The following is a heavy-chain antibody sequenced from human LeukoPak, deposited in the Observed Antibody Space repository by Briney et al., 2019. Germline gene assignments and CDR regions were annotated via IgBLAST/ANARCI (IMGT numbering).Heavy chain of an antibody. J-gene: IGHJ4*02. CDR3: ARVGGEWELPWLLDY. Sequence: ASVKVSCKASGYTFTSYGISWVRQAPGQGLEWMGWISAYNGNTNYAQKFQGRVTMTSDTSTSTVYMELSSLRSEDTAVYYCARVGGEWELPWLLDYWGQGTLVTVSS. CDR1: GYTFTSYG. V-gene: IGHV1-18*01. D-gene: IGHD1-26*01. CDR2: ISAYNGNT.